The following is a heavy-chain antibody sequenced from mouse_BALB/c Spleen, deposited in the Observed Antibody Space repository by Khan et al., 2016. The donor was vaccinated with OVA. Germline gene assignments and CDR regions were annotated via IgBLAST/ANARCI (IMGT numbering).Heavy chain of an antibody. J-gene: IGHJ2*01. V-gene: IGHV1-7*01. Sequence: QVQLKQSGAELAKHGASVKMSCKASGYTFTTYWMHWVKQRPGQGLEWIGYINPTSGYTDYNEKFKDRATLSADKSSSTAYMQLRSLTSEDSAVYYCTRDRIDYWGQGTTLTVSS. CDR3: TRDRIDY. CDR1: GYTFTTYW. CDR2: INPTSGYT.